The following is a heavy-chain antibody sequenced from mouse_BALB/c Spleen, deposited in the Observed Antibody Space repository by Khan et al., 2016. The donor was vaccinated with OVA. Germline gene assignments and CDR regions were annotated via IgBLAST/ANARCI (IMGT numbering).Heavy chain of an antibody. J-gene: IGHJ3*01. CDR1: GYSFTGYT. CDR3: VRSASYGDYVEAWFAY. Sequence: VQLQQSGPELVKPGASMKMSCKASGYSFTGYTMNWVKQSHVKNLEWIGLINPYNGGTAYNQKFRGKATLTVDKSSNTAYMDLLSLTSEDSAVYYCVRSASYGDYVEAWFAYWGQGTLVTVSA. V-gene: IGHV1-37*01. CDR2: INPYNGGT. D-gene: IGHD2-13*01.